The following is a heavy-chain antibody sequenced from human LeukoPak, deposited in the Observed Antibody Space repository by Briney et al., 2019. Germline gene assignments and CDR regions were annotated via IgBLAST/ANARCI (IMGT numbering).Heavy chain of an antibody. CDR3: ASSLYSSGWSLNSGAFDI. V-gene: IGHV3-23*01. J-gene: IGHJ3*02. D-gene: IGHD6-13*01. CDR1: GFTFSSYA. Sequence: GGSLRLSCAASGFTFSSYAMSWVRQAPGKGLEWVSAISGSGGSTYYADSVKGRFTISRDNSKNTLYLQMNSLRAEDTAVYYCASSLYSSGWSLNSGAFDIWGQGTVVTVSS. CDR2: ISGSGGST.